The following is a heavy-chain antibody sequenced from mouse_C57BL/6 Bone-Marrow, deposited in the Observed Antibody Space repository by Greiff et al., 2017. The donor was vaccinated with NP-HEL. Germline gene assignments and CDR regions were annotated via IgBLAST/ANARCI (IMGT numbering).Heavy chain of an antibody. J-gene: IGHJ2*01. CDR1: GYTFTSYW. V-gene: IGHV1-61*01. CDR3: ARGGDYYGSSPGY. CDR2: IYPSDSET. D-gene: IGHD1-1*01. Sequence: VQLQQSGAELVRPGSSVMLSCKASGYTFTSYWMDWVKQRPGQGLEWIGNIYPSDSETHYNQKFKDKATLTVDKSSSTAYMQLSSLTSEDSAVYYCARGGDYYGSSPGYWGQGTTLTVSS.